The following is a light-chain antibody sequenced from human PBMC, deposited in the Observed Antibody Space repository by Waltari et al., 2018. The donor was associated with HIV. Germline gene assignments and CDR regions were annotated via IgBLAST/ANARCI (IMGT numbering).Light chain of an antibody. CDR1: KLGDKY. Sequence: SYELTQPPSVSVSPGQTASITCSGDKLGDKYACWYQQKPGQSPVLVIDHDRKRPSGIPERFSGSNSGNTATLTISGTQAMDEADYYCQAWDSSTAVFGGGTKLTVL. J-gene: IGLJ2*01. V-gene: IGLV3-1*01. CDR3: QAWDSSTAV. CDR2: HDR.